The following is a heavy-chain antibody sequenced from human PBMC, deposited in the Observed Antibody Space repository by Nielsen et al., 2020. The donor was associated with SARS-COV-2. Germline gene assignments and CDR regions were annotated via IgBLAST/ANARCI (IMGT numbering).Heavy chain of an antibody. Sequence: ASVKVSCKVSGYTLTELSMHWVRQAPGKGLEWMGGFDPEDGETIYAQKFQGRVTITADESTSTAYMELSSLRSEDTAVYYCARSSVTMIGSYYYGMDVWGQGTTVTVSS. CDR2: FDPEDGET. D-gene: IGHD3-22*01. J-gene: IGHJ6*02. CDR1: GYTLTELS. CDR3: ARSSVTMIGSYYYGMDV. V-gene: IGHV1-24*01.